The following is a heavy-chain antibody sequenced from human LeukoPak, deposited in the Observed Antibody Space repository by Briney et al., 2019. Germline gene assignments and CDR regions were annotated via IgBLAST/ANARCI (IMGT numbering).Heavy chain of an antibody. J-gene: IGHJ6*02. CDR3: ANGASYSSSWYYYYYGMDV. V-gene: IGHV3-48*03. CDR2: ISSSGSTI. Sequence: GGSLRLSCAASGFTFSNFEMNWVRQAPGKGLEWVTYISSSGSTIYYADYVKGRFTVSRGNAKNSLYLQMNSLRAEDTAVYYCANGASYSSSWYYYYYGMDVWGQGTTVTVSS. D-gene: IGHD6-13*01. CDR1: GFTFSNFE.